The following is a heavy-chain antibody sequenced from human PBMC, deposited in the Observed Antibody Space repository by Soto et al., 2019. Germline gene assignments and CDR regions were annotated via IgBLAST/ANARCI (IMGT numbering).Heavy chain of an antibody. J-gene: IGHJ6*03. CDR2: ISSSSSTI. CDR3: ARDRFINYYMDV. Sequence: PGGSLRLSCAASGFTFSSYSMNWVRQAPGKGLEWVSYISSSSSTIYYADSVKGRFTISRDNAKNSLYLQMNSLRAEDTAVYYYARDRFINYYMDVWGKGTTVTVSS. CDR1: GFTFSSYS. D-gene: IGHD3-10*01. V-gene: IGHV3-48*04.